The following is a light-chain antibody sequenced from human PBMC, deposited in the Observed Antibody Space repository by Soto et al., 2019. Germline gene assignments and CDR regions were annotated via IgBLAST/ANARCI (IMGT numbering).Light chain of an antibody. CDR3: LQDYNYPWT. Sequence: IQMTQSPSSLYAFIGVRVSITCRASQGISSYLNWYQQKPGKAPKLLIYAASSLQSGVPSRFSGSGSGTDFTLTISSLQPGDFATYYCLQDYNYPWTFGQGTKVDIK. CDR1: QGISSY. CDR2: AAS. V-gene: IGKV1-6*01. J-gene: IGKJ1*01.